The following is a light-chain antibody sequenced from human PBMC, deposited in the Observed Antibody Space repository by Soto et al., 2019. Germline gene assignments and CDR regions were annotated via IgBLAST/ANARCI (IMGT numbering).Light chain of an antibody. J-gene: IGLJ1*01. V-gene: IGLV1-44*01. CDR1: SSNIGRNS. CDR2: GNN. Sequence: VTITCSGSSSNIGRNSVNWYQHLPGTAPKLLTHGNNHRPSGVPDRFSGSKSGTSASLAISGLQPEDEADYCCAAWDDSLNEYVLGDGTKVTVL. CDR3: AAWDDSLNEYV.